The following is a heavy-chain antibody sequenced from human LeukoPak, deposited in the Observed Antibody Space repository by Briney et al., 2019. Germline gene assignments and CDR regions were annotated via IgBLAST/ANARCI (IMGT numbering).Heavy chain of an antibody. Sequence: GASVKVSCKASGGTFSSYAISWVRQAPGQGLEWMGRIIPILGIANYAQKFQGRVTITADKSTSTAYMELSSLRSEDTAVYYCARDAHFDSSGYYGYWGKGTLVTVSS. D-gene: IGHD3-22*01. CDR1: GGTFSSYA. CDR2: IIPILGIA. J-gene: IGHJ4*02. CDR3: ARDAHFDSSGYYGY. V-gene: IGHV1-69*04.